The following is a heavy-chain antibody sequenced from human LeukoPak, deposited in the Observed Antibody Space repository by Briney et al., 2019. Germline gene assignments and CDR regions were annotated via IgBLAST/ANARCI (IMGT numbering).Heavy chain of an antibody. D-gene: IGHD5-18*01. J-gene: IGHJ4*02. Sequence: ASVKVSCKASGYTFTSYYMHWVRQAPGQGLEWMGWINPNSGGTNYAQKFQGRVTMTRDTSINTVYMELSRLRSDDTAVYYCARDSEYSYGLDYWGQGTLVTVSS. CDR3: ARDSEYSYGLDY. CDR2: INPNSGGT. V-gene: IGHV1-2*02. CDR1: GYTFTSYY.